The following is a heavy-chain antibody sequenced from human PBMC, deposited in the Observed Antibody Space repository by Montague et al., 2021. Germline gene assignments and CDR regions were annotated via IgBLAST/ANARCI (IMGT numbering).Heavy chain of an antibody. CDR2: VFYSEAT. V-gene: IGHV4-59*01. D-gene: IGHD3-22*01. CDR1: GDSINGWY. J-gene: IGHJ4*02. CDR3: ARQGFYESGGFYI. Sequence: SETLSLTCSVSGDSINGWYWSWIRQPPGKGLEWIGSVFYSEATNYYPYLMRRVTMSADTSKNQVSLKVNSVTAADTAVYYCARQGFYESGGFYIWGQGTLVTVS.